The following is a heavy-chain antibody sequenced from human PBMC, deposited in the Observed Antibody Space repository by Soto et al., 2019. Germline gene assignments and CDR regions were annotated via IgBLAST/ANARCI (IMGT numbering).Heavy chain of an antibody. J-gene: IGHJ4*02. Sequence: PSQTLSLTCVISGDSVSSNSAAWNWIRQSPSRGLEWLGRTYYRSKWYNDYAVSVKSRITINPDTSKNQFSLQLNSVTPEDTAVYYCARDRVTIWSYGEDSFDYWGQGTLVTVSS. CDR2: TYYRSKWYN. CDR3: ARDRVTIWSYGEDSFDY. V-gene: IGHV6-1*01. D-gene: IGHD3-10*01. CDR1: GDSVSSNSAA.